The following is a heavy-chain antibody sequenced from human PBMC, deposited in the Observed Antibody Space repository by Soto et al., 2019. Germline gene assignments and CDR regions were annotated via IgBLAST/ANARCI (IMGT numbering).Heavy chain of an antibody. CDR3: ARDLGYCSSTSCYIPHDAFDI. V-gene: IGHV1-2*04. J-gene: IGHJ3*02. D-gene: IGHD2-2*02. CDR2: INPNSGGT. CDR1: GYTFTGYY. Sequence: ASVKVSCKASGYTFTGYYMHWVRQAPGQGLEWMGWINPNSGGTNYAQKFQGWVTMTRDTSISTAYMELSRLRSDDTAVYYCARDLGYCSSTSCYIPHDAFDIWGQGTMVTVSS.